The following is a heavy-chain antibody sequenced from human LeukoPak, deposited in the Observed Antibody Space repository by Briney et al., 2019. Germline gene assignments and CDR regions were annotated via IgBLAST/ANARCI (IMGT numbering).Heavy chain of an antibody. V-gene: IGHV1-2*02. CDR3: ARRICGGDCHFDY. Sequence: GASVKVPCKASGYTFTGYYIHWVRQAPGQGLEWMGWINPNSGGTNYALKFQGRVTVTSDTSISTAYMELSRLESDDTAVYYCARRICGGDCHFDYWGQGTLVTVSS. J-gene: IGHJ4*02. CDR2: INPNSGGT. D-gene: IGHD2-21*02. CDR1: GYTFTGYY.